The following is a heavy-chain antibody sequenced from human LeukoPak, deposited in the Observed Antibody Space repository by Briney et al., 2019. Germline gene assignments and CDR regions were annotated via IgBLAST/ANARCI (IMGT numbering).Heavy chain of an antibody. V-gene: IGHV4-61*02. CDR1: GGSISSGSYY. J-gene: IGHJ3*02. D-gene: IGHD6-13*01. CDR3: ARVDIQRLVFAFDI. Sequence: NPSQTLSLTCTVSGGSISSGSYYWSWIRQPAGKGLEWIGRIYTSGSTNYNPSLKSRVTISVDTSKYQFSLKLSSVTAADTAVYYCARVDIQRLVFAFDIWGQGTMVTVSS. CDR2: IYTSGST.